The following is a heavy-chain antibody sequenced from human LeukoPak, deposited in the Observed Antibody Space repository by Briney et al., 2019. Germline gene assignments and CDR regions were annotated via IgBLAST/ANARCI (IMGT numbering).Heavy chain of an antibody. CDR1: GFTFSSCG. V-gene: IGHV3-33*01. Sequence: GRSLRLSCAASGFTFSSCGMHWVRQAPGKGLEWAAVIWYDGSKKYYADSVKGRFTISRDNSKNTLYLQMNSLRAEDTAVYYCARGGYDLAYYYYYGMDVWGQGTTVTVSS. J-gene: IGHJ6*02. D-gene: IGHD5-12*01. CDR3: ARGGYDLAYYYYYGMDV. CDR2: IWYDGSKK.